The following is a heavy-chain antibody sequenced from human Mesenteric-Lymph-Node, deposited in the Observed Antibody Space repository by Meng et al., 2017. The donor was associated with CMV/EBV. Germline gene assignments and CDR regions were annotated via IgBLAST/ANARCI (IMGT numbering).Heavy chain of an antibody. CDR3: VGGMFGEVIVPHPTDY. Sequence: SETLSPTCTVPGGPISSSSYYWGWIRQPPGKGLEWIGSIYYSGSTYYNPSLKSRVTISVDTSKNQFSLKLSSVTAADTAMYYCVGGMFGEVIVPHPTDYWGQGTLVTVSS. CDR2: IYYSGST. CDR1: GGPISSSSYY. V-gene: IGHV4-39*01. J-gene: IGHJ4*02. D-gene: IGHD3-16*02.